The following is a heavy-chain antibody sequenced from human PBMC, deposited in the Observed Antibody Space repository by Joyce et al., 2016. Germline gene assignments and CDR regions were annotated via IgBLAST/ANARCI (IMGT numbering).Heavy chain of an antibody. CDR1: GFTFSSFV. D-gene: IGHD6-6*01. V-gene: IGHV3-23*01. Sequence: EVQLLESGGDLVQPGGSLRLSCAASGFTFSSFVMSWVRQGPGKGLEGGSTITNSSRNTYLADSVRGRFSISRDNTGKLLFLQMNSLRAEDTAVYYCAKGYSSSPYDPFDIWGQGTMVTVSS. CDR2: ITNSSRNT. CDR3: AKGYSSSPYDPFDI. J-gene: IGHJ3*02.